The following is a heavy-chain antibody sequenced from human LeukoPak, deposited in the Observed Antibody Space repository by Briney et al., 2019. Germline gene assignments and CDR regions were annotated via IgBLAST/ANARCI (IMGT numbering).Heavy chain of an antibody. Sequence: GGSLRLSCAASGFTFRDFAMTWVRQAPGKGLEWVSAISGSGGSTYSADSLKGRFTISRDNSKNTLYLQINSLRTDDTAVFYCARGGLGSAFDNWGQGTLVTVSS. D-gene: IGHD6-19*01. J-gene: IGHJ4*02. CDR1: GFTFRDFA. CDR2: ISGSGGST. CDR3: ARGGLGSAFDN. V-gene: IGHV3-23*01.